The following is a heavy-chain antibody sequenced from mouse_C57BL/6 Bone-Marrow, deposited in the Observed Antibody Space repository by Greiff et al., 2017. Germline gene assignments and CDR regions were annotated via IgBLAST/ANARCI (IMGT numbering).Heavy chain of an antibody. Sequence: EVQLQQSGPELVKPGASVKIPCTASGYTFTDYNMDWVKQSHGKSLEWIGDINPNNGGTIYNQKFKGKATLTVDKSSSTAYMELRSLTSEDTAVYYCARIDWDWFAYWGQGTLVTVSA. CDR1: GYTFTDYN. J-gene: IGHJ3*01. CDR3: ARIDWDWFAY. D-gene: IGHD4-1*01. CDR2: INPNNGGT. V-gene: IGHV1-18*01.